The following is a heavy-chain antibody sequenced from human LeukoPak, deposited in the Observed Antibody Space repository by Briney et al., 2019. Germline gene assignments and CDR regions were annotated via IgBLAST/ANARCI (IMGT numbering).Heavy chain of an antibody. D-gene: IGHD3-10*01. J-gene: IGHJ3*02. V-gene: IGHV3-9*01. CDR2: ISWNSGSM. CDR3: AKGLYYYGSGTRADAFDI. CDR1: GFTFDDYA. Sequence: GGSLRLSCAASGFTFDDYAMHWVRQAPGKGLEWVSGISWNSGSMGYADSVKDRFTISRDNAKNSLYLQMNSLRAGDTALYYCAKGLYYYGSGTRADAFDIWGQGTMVTVSS.